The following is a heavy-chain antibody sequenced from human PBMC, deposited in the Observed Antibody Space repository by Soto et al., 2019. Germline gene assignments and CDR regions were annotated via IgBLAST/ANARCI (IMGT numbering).Heavy chain of an antibody. D-gene: IGHD3-22*01. J-gene: IGHJ6*02. CDR1: GGSISSGSYH. Sequence: PSETLSLTCIVSGGSISSGSYHWSWIRQPPGKGLEWIGYIYYTGTTIYNSSLKGRVTISVDTSKNQFSLKLTSVTTADTAVYYCARGDYYDSSGSVWGQGTTVTVSS. CDR2: IYYTGTT. V-gene: IGHV4-61*01. CDR3: ARGDYYDSSGSV.